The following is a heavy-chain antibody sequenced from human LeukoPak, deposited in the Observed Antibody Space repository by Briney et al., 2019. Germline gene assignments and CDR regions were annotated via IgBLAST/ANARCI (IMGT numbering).Heavy chain of an antibody. J-gene: IGHJ4*02. CDR1: GFTFSTNG. CDR3: VRDHSTAFDS. CDR2: ISYDGSTQ. Sequence: GTSLRLSCAASGFTFSTNGMHWARQVPGKGLEWVAVISYDGSTQYYADSVKGRFFISRDDSSSTLFLQMNSLRPEDTAVYFCVRDHSTAFDSWGQGTLVTVSS. V-gene: IGHV3-30*03.